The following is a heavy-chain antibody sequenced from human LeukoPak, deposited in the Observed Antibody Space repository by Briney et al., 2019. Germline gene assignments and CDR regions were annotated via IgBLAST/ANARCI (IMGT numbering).Heavy chain of an antibody. CDR3: ARQIEGYCSGGSCYPKPYYYYYMDV. CDR1: GGSISSYY. J-gene: IGHJ6*03. Sequence: SQTLSLTCTVSGGSISSYYWSWIRQPAGKGLEWIGRIYTSGSINYNPSLKSRVTMSVDTSKNQFSLKLSSVTAADTAVYYCARQIEGYCSGGSCYPKPYYYYYMDVWGKGTTVTVSS. D-gene: IGHD2-15*01. CDR2: IYTSGSI. V-gene: IGHV4-4*07.